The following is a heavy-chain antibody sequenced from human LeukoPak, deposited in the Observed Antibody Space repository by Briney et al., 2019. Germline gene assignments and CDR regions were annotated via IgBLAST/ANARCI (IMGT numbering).Heavy chain of an antibody. CDR2: ISWNSDTI. D-gene: IGHD6-19*01. J-gene: IGHJ3*02. CDR1: GFTFDDYA. CDR3: ARVEGIAVAGGDEYYAFDI. Sequence: GGSLRLSCAVSGFTFDDYAMHWVRQVPGKGREWVSHISWNSDTIGYADSVKGRFTISRDNANNSLYLQMNSLRAEDTALYYCARVEGIAVAGGDEYYAFDIWGQGTMVTVSS. V-gene: IGHV3-9*01.